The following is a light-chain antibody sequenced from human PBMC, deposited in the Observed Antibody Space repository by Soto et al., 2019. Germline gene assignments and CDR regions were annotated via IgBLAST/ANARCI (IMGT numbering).Light chain of an antibody. CDR2: WAS. Sequence: DIVMTQSPDSLAVSLGERATINGKSSQRVLYSSNNNNYLALYQQKPGQPPNLLIYWASTRESGVPDRFTGRGAGTDFTPTISGLQAEDMPVYFWQKYYRSRMFGQGTKVEIK. CDR1: QRVLYSSNNNNY. J-gene: IGKJ1*01. V-gene: IGKV4-1*01. CDR3: QKYYRSRM.